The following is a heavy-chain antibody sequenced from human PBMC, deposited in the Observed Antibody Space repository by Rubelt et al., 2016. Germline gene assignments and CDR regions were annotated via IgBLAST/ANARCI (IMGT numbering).Heavy chain of an antibody. J-gene: IGHJ4*02. CDR3: ARVGYGDYRYFDY. Sequence: VQLVESGGGLVQPGGSLRLSCAASGFTFSSYGMHWVRQAPGKGLEWVKGRFTISRDNSKNTLYLQMNSLRAEDTAVYYCARVGYGDYRYFDYWGQGTLVTVSS. CDR1: GFTFSSYG. V-gene: IGHV3-33*08. D-gene: IGHD4-17*01.